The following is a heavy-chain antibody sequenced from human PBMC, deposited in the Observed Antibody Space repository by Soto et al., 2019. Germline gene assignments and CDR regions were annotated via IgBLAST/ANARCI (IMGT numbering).Heavy chain of an antibody. Sequence: SETLSLTCAVYGGPFSGYYWSWIRQPPGKGLEWIGEINHSGSTNYNPSLKSRVTISVDTSKNQFSLKLSSVTAADTAVYYCARRGSGWPFDYWGQGTLVTVSS. D-gene: IGHD6-19*01. CDR3: ARRGSGWPFDY. CDR2: INHSGST. J-gene: IGHJ4*02. CDR1: GGPFSGYY. V-gene: IGHV4-34*01.